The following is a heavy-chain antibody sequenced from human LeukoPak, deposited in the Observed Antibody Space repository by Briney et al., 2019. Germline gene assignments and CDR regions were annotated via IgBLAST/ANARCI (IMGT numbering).Heavy chain of an antibody. D-gene: IGHD5-24*01. CDR3: AKDDAWLQYND. V-gene: IGHV3-11*01. CDR2: ISSSGSTI. J-gene: IGHJ4*02. CDR1: GFIFSDAW. Sequence: GGSLRLSCAASGFIFSDAWMSWVRQIPGKGLEWVSYISSSGSTIYYADSVKGRFTISRDNAKNSLYLQMNSLRAEDTAVYYCAKDDAWLQYNDWGQGTLVTVSS.